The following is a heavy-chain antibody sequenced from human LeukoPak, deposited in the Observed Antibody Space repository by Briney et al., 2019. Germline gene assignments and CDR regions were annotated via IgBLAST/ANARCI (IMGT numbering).Heavy chain of an antibody. Sequence: PSETLSLTCTVSGGSISSSSYYWGWIRQPPGKGLEWIGSIYYSGSTYYNPSLKGRVTISVDMSKNQFSLKLSSVTAADTAVYYCARDVNPAQYYDFWSGYYTGIYYFDYWGQGTLVTVSS. D-gene: IGHD3-3*01. CDR3: ARDVNPAQYYDFWSGYYTGIYYFDY. CDR1: GGSISSSSYY. J-gene: IGHJ4*02. V-gene: IGHV4-39*02. CDR2: IYYSGST.